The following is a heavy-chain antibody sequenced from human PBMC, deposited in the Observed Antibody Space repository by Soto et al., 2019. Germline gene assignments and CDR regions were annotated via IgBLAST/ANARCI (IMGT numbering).Heavy chain of an antibody. Sequence: GGSLRLSCAASGFTFSDHYMDWVRQAPGKGLEWVGRIRNKAKSYTSEYGASVKGRFTISRDDSKKSLYIQMNSLKTEDTAVYFCARGATVTTNYYYGLDVWGQGTTVTVS. D-gene: IGHD4-4*01. CDR3: ARGATVTTNYYYGLDV. J-gene: IGHJ6*02. CDR1: GFTFSDHY. CDR2: IRNKAKSYTS. V-gene: IGHV3-72*01.